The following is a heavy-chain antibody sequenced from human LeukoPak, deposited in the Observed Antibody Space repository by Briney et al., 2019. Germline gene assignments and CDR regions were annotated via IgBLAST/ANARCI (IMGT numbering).Heavy chain of an antibody. Sequence: SETLSLTCTVSGDSNSSSGDLGGWIRKPPGRGLGWMGSICYNGNTYYRPSLKSRMTISRDTSMNQFSLKLNSLIAADTAVYYCVRDGGFFDVDYWGQGPLVTVSS. CDR2: ICYNGNT. V-gene: IGHV4-39*07. J-gene: IGHJ4*02. CDR1: GDSNSSSGDL. D-gene: IGHD3-9*01. CDR3: VRDGGFFDVDY.